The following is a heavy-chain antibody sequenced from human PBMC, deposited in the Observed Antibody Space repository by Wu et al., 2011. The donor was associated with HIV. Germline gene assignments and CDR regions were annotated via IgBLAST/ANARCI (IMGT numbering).Heavy chain of an antibody. CDR2: IIPFLGTN. Sequence: QVQLVQSGAEVKKPGSSVKVSCKASGGTFSNDAIGWVRQAPGQGLEWMGRIIPFLGTNTYAQNFQGRLTITADKDMTTAYMELSSLTSEDTALYFCTTTYCSGGKCYLNYTFDIWVKGQWSSSLQ. D-gene: IGHD2-15*01. J-gene: IGHJ3*02. V-gene: IGHV1-69*04. CDR1: GGTFSNDA. CDR3: TTTYCSGGKCYLNYTFDI.